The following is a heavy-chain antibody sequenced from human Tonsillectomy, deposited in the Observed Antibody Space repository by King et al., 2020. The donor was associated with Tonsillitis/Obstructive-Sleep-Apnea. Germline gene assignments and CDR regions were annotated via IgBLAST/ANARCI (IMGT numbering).Heavy chain of an antibody. Sequence: QLQESGPGLVKPSETLSLTCTVSGGSISSYYWSWIRRPPGKGLEWIGYIYYSGSTNYNPSLKSRVTISVDTSKNQYSLKLSSVTAADTAVYYCARYSSGWFDGFDIWGQGTMVTVSS. CDR1: GGSISSYY. CDR2: IYYSGST. J-gene: IGHJ3*02. D-gene: IGHD6-19*01. V-gene: IGHV4-59*01. CDR3: ARYSSGWFDGFDI.